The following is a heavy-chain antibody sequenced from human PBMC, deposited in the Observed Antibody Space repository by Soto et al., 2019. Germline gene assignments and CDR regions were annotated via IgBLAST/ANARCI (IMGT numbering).Heavy chain of an antibody. Sequence: QVQLVQSGAEVKKPGASVKVSCKASGYTFTSYGISWVRQAPGQGLEWMGWISAHNGNTNYAQKLQGRVTMTTDTSTSTAYMELRSLRSDDTAVYYCARGEYDFWSGYYKGNWFDPWGQGTLVTVSS. CDR3: ARGEYDFWSGYYKGNWFDP. CDR1: GYTFTSYG. D-gene: IGHD3-3*01. J-gene: IGHJ5*02. V-gene: IGHV1-18*01. CDR2: ISAHNGNT.